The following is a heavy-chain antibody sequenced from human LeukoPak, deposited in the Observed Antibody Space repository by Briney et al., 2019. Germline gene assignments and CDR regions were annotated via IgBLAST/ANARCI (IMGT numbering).Heavy chain of an antibody. J-gene: IGHJ6*02. CDR3: VRDYYGSGTYQGNYYYGMDV. CDR2: ISGSGDDT. D-gene: IGHD3-10*01. V-gene: IGHV3-23*01. CDR1: GFTFRQYA. Sequence: PGGSLRLSCAASGFTFRQYAISWVRQAPGKGLEWVSGISGSGDDTYYTDSVKGRFTISRDNSNNTMYLQMNNLRSEDTAVYFCVRDYYGSGTYQGNYYYGMDVWGHGTTVTVSS.